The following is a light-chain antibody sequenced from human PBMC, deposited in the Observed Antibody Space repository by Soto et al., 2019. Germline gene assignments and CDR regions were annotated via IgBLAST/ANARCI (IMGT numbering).Light chain of an antibody. J-gene: IGLJ3*02. CDR3: GAWDASLSGWL. CDR2: SSN. CDR1: SSNIGSDD. V-gene: IGLV1-44*01. Sequence: QSLLTQPPSASGTPGQRVTISCSGGSSNIGSDDVNWYQQLPGRAPKPLIYSSNQRPSGVPDRFSGSKSGTSASLAISGLQSEDEADYYCGAWDASLSGWLFGGGTKLTVL.